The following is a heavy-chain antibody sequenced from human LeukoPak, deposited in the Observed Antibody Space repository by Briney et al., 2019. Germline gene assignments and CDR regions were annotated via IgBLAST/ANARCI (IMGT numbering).Heavy chain of an antibody. V-gene: IGHV4-59*01. CDR2: IYYSGST. Sequence: SETLSLTCTVSGGSISSYYWSWIRQPPGKGLEWIGYIYYSGSTNYNPSLKSRVTISVDTSKNQFSLKLSSVTAADTAVYYCARGVATHFDYWGQGTLVTVSS. J-gene: IGHJ4*02. D-gene: IGHD5-12*01. CDR3: ARGVATHFDY. CDR1: GGSISSYY.